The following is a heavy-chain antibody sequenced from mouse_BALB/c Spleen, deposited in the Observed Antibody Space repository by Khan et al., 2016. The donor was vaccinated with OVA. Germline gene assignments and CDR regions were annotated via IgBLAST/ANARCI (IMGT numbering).Heavy chain of an antibody. CDR2: IRYSGST. V-gene: IGHV3-2*02. CDR1: AYSITRDYA. CDR3: ACSRCYNSYSCFGY. D-gene: IGHD2-12*01. Sequence: EVQLQESGPGLVKPSQSLSLTCTVPAYSITRDYAWTWIRQFPGNKLEWMGYIRYSGSTSYNQSLTSRISITRDPSQNQFFLQLISVTTEDTATYYCACSRCYNSYSCFGYWGQGTTLTVSS. J-gene: IGHJ2*01.